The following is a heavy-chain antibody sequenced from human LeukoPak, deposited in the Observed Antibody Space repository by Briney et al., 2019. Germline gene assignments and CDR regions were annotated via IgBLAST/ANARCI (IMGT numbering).Heavy chain of an antibody. CDR2: MNPNSGNT. J-gene: IGHJ3*02. CDR3: ARWVTLIVDHAFDI. V-gene: IGHV1-8*01. Sequence: ASVKVSCKASGYTFTSYDINWVRQATGQGLEWMGWMNPNSGNTGYAQKFQVRVTMTRNTSISTAYMELSSLRSEDTAVYYCARWVTLIVDHAFDIWGQGTMVTVSS. CDR1: GYTFTSYD. D-gene: IGHD3-22*01.